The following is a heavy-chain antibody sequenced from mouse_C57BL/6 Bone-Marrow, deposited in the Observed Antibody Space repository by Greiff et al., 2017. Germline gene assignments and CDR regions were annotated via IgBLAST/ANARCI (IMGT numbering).Heavy chain of an antibody. CDR2: IHPNSGST. J-gene: IGHJ4*01. CDR1: GYTFTSYW. V-gene: IGHV1-64*01. CDR3: AREPLLWSRGDY. D-gene: IGHD2-1*01. Sequence: QVQLQQPGAELVKPGASVKLSCKASGYTFTSYWMHWVKQRPGQGLEWIGMIHPNSGSTNYNEKFKSKATLTVDKSSSTAYMQLSSLTSEDSAVYYCAREPLLWSRGDYWGQGTSVTVSS.